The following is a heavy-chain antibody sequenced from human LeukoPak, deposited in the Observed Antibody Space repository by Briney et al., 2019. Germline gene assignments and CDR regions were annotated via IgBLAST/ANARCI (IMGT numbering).Heavy chain of an antibody. V-gene: IGHV3-21*01. J-gene: IGHJ4*02. D-gene: IGHD5-24*01. Sequence: TPGGSLRLSCAASGFTFSSYSMNWVRQVPGKGLEWVSSISSSSSYIYYADSVKGRFTISRDNAKNSLYLQMNSLRAEDTAVYYCAKDLSGGYNYWGQGTLVTVSS. CDR1: GFTFSSYS. CDR3: AKDLSGGYNY. CDR2: ISSSSSYI.